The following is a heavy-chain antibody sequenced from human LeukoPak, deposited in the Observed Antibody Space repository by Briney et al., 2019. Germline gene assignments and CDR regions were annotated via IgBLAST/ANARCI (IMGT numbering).Heavy chain of an antibody. CDR1: GGTFSSYA. CDR2: INPNSGGT. Sequence: ASVKVSCKASGGTFSSYAISWVRQAPGQGLEWMGWINPNSGGTNYAQKFQGRVTMTRDTSISTAYMELSSLISDDTAVYYCARTSSFDYWGQGTLVTVSS. V-gene: IGHV1-2*02. D-gene: IGHD2-2*01. J-gene: IGHJ4*02. CDR3: ARTSSFDY.